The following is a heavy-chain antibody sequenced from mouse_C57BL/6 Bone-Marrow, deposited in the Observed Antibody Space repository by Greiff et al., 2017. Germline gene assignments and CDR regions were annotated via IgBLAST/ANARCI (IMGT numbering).Heavy chain of an antibody. CDR2: ILPGSGST. CDR1: GYTFTGYW. J-gene: IGHJ4*01. Sequence: QVQLQQSGAELMKPGASVKLSCKATGYTFTGYWIEWVKQRPGHGLEWIGEILPGSGSTNYNENVKGKATFTADTYSNTAYMQLSSLATEDSAIYYCARFDYDYDSYAMDYWGQGTSVTVSS. V-gene: IGHV1-9*01. CDR3: ARFDYDYDSYAMDY. D-gene: IGHD2-4*01.